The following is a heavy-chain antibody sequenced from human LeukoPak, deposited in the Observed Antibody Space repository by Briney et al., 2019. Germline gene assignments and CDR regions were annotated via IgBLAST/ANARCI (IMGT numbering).Heavy chain of an antibody. CDR1: GGSFSGYY. J-gene: IGHJ1*01. CDR3: ARFSDFWSGYKYFQH. Sequence: SETLSLTCAVYGGSFSGYYWSWIRQPPGKGLEWIGEINHSGSTNYNPSLKSRVTISVDTSKNQFSLKLSSVTAADTAVYYCARFSDFWSGYKYFQHWGQGTLVTVSS. D-gene: IGHD3-3*01. CDR2: INHSGST. V-gene: IGHV4-34*01.